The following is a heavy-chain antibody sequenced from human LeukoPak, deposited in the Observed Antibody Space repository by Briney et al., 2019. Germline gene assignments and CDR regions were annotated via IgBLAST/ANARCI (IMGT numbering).Heavy chain of an antibody. J-gene: IGHJ4*02. D-gene: IGHD6-19*01. V-gene: IGHV3-21*04. CDR2: ISSSSSYI. Sequence: GGSLRLSCAASGFTFSSYSMNWVRQAPGKGLEWVSSISSSSSYIYYADSVKGRFTISRDNAKNSLYLQMNSLRAEDTAVYYCAKDPLFCARSGCPDYWGQGTLVTVSS. CDR3: AKDPLFCARSGCPDY. CDR1: GFTFSSYS.